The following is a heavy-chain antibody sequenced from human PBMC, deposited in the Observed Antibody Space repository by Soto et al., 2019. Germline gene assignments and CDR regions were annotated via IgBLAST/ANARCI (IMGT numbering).Heavy chain of an antibody. CDR3: ASDLYSGTSDY. V-gene: IGHV3-7*05. Sequence: EVQLVESGGGLVQPGGSLRLSCAASGFSFSTYRMNWVRQAPGKGLEWVANIDHDGGTRGYVASVKGRFTISRDNAKNSLYLQMNSLGVDDTALYYCASDLYSGTSDYWGQGTLVTVSS. J-gene: IGHJ4*02. CDR2: IDHDGGTR. CDR1: GFSFSTYR. D-gene: IGHD1-26*01.